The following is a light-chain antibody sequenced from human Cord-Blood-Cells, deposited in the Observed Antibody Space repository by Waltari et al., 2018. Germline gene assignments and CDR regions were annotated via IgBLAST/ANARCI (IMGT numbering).Light chain of an antibody. CDR3: SSYTRSSTRV. CDR2: DVN. V-gene: IGLV2-14*03. J-gene: IGLJ1*01. Sequence: QSALTQPASASGAPGQSITISCTGTSSDVGGYNYVSWYQQHPGKVPKLMIYDVNNRPSGVLHRFSGSKSGNTASLTISGLQAENEADYYCSSYTRSSTRVFGTGTSVTVL. CDR1: SSDVGGYNY.